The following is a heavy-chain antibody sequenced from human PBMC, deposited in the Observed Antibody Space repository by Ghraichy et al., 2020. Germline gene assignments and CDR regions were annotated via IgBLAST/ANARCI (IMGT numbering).Heavy chain of an antibody. V-gene: IGHV3-21*01. Sequence: GGSLRLSCAASGFTFSDYAMTWVRQAPGKGLEWVSSISGTTCYTHYADSVKGRFTISRDNAKSSLSLQMNSLSAEDTAVYYCARDVIDFLGQGNLVTVSS. CDR3: ARDVIDF. CDR2: ISGTTCYT. CDR1: GFTFSDYA. J-gene: IGHJ4*02.